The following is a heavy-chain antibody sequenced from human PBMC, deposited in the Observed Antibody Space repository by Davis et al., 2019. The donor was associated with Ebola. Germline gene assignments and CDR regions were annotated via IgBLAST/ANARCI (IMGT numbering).Heavy chain of an antibody. V-gene: IGHV1-46*01. CDR2: INPSGGST. D-gene: IGHD5-18*01. J-gene: IGHJ5*02. Sequence: ASVKVSCKASGYTFTSYYMHWVRQAPGQGLEWMGIINPSGGSTSYAQKFQGRVTMTRDTSTSTVYMELSSLRSEDTAVYYCARDLPHTAMTGWFDPWGQGTLVTVSS. CDR3: ARDLPHTAMTGWFDP. CDR1: GYTFTSYY.